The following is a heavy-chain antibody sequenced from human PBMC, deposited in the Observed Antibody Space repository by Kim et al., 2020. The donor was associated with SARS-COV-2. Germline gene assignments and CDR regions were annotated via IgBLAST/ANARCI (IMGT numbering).Heavy chain of an antibody. CDR3: AREEAYYYGSGSFDY. J-gene: IGHJ4*02. Sequence: DSVKGRFTISRDNSKNTLYLQMNSLRAEDTAVYYCAREEAYYYGSGSFDYWGQGTLVTVSS. D-gene: IGHD3-10*01. V-gene: IGHV3-30*07.